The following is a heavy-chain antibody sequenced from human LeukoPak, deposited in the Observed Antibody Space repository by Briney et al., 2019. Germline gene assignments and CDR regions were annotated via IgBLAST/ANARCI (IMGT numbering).Heavy chain of an antibody. D-gene: IGHD1-26*01. CDR1: GFSFNNFA. J-gene: IGHJ4*02. CDR2: ISSSSSYI. CDR3: ARALASGSSAFDY. Sequence: GGSLRLSCAASGFSFNNFAMNWVRQAPGKGLEWVSSISSSSSYIYFADSVKGRFTISRDNAKSSVYLQMNSLRAEDTAVYYCARALASGSSAFDYWGQGTLVTVSS. V-gene: IGHV3-21*01.